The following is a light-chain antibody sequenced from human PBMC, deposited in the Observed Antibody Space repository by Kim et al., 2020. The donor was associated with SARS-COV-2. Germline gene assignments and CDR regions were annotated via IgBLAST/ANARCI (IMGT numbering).Light chain of an antibody. V-gene: IGKV1-6*01. CDR1: QAIRFD. J-gene: IGKJ2*03. CDR3: LQDDSYPYS. CDR2: GTS. Sequence: AIQMTQSPSSLSASVGDRVTITCRPSQAIRFDLGWYQQKPGKAPKLLIYGTSTLQSGVPSRFSGSTSGTDFTLTISSLQPEDFATYFCLQDDSYPYSFGQGTKLEI.